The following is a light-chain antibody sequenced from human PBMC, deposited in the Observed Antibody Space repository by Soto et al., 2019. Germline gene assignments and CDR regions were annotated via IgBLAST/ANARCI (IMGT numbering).Light chain of an antibody. CDR3: HQYGSSPVCT. CDR1: QSVSSSY. CDR2: GAS. J-gene: IGKJ2*02. V-gene: IGKV3-20*01. Sequence: EIVLTQSPGTLSLSPGERATLSCRASQSVSSSYLAWYQQKPGQAPRLLIYGASSRATGIPDRFSSSGSGTDYTLTISRLEPDDFAEYYLHQYGSSPVCTFGQGTKLEIK.